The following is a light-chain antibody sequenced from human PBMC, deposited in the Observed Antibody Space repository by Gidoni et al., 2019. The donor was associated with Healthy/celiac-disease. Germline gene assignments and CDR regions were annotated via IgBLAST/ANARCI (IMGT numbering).Light chain of an antibody. V-gene: IGKV1-27*01. CDR1: QDISNY. J-gene: IGKJ4*01. CDR2: AAS. Sequence: IQMTKSPSSLSASVGDRVTITCRASQDISNYLAWYQQKPGKVPKLLIYAASTLQSGVPSRFSGSGYGIDFTLTISSLQPEDVETYYCQKYNSAPRTFGGGTKVEIK. CDR3: QKYNSAPRT.